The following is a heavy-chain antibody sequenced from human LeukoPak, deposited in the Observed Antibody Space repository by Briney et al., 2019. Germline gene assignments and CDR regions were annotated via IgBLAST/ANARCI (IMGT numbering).Heavy chain of an antibody. J-gene: IGHJ4*02. CDR3: ARGPSIAAATY. CDR2: INHSGST. D-gene: IGHD6-13*01. CDR1: GGSFSGYY. V-gene: IGHV4-34*01. Sequence: TSETLSLTCAVYGGSFSGYYWSWIRQPPGKGLEWIGEINHSGSTNYNPSLKSRVTISVDTSKNQFSLKLSSVTAADTAVYYCARGPSIAAATYWGQGTLVTVSS.